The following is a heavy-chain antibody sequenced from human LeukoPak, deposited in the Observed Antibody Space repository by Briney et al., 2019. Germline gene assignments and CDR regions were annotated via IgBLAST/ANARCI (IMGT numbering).Heavy chain of an antibody. CDR2: IYHSGST. Sequence: SETLSLTCTVSGYSISSGYYWGWIRQPPGKGLEWIGSIYHSGSTYYNPSLKSRVTISVDTSKNQFSLKLSSVTAADTAVYYCAREGYCSSTSCYKEFNWFDPWGQGTLVTVSS. D-gene: IGHD2-2*02. V-gene: IGHV4-38-2*02. CDR3: AREGYCSSTSCYKEFNWFDP. CDR1: GYSISSGYY. J-gene: IGHJ5*02.